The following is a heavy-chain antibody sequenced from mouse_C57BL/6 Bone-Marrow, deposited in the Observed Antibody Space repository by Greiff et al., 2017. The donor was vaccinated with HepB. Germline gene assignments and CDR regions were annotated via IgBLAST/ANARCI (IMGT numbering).Heavy chain of an antibody. V-gene: IGHV5-9-1*02. CDR2: ISSGGDYI. J-gene: IGHJ4*01. CDR1: GFTFSSYA. Sequence: DVMLVESGEGLVKPGGSLKLSCAASGFTFSSYAMSWVRQTPEKRLEWVAYISSGGDYIYYADTVKGRFTISRDNARNTLYLQMSSLKSEDTAMYYCTRDGYYLYYAMDYWGQGTSVTVSS. D-gene: IGHD2-3*01. CDR3: TRDGYYLYYAMDY.